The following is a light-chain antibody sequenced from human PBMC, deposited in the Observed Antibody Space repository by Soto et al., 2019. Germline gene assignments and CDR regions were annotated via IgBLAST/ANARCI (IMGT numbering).Light chain of an antibody. Sequence: EIVMTQSPATLSVSPGERATLSCRASQSVSNNLAWYQKKPGQAPRLLIYGASTRATGIPARFSGSGSGTEFTLTISSLQSEDFAVYYCQQYFRPWTFGQGTKVEIK. J-gene: IGKJ1*01. CDR3: QQYFRPWT. V-gene: IGKV3-15*01. CDR1: QSVSNN. CDR2: GAS.